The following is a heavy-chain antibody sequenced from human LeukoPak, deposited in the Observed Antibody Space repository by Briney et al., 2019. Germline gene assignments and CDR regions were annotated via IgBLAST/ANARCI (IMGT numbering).Heavy chain of an antibody. CDR1: GFTFSSYW. V-gene: IGHV3-7*01. D-gene: IGHD6-6*01. CDR2: IKQDGSEK. CDR3: ARVGIAARIYYYYYGMDV. Sequence: GGSLRLSCAASGFTFSSYWMSWVRQAPGKGLEWVANIKQDGSEKYYVDSVKGRFTISRDNAKNSLHLQMNSLRAEDTAVYYCARVGIAARIYYYYYGMDVWGQGTTVTVSS. J-gene: IGHJ6*02.